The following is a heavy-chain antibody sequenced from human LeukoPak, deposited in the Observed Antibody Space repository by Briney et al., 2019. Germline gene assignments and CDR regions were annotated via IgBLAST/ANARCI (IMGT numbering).Heavy chain of an antibody. D-gene: IGHD3-22*01. Sequence: QSGGSLRLSCAASRFTFSNYGMHWVRQAPGKGLEWVAFIRYDGTNKYYADSVKGRFTISRDNSKNTLYLQMHSLRAEDTAVYYCANVVRYDNSGQNGFDIWGQGTMVTVSS. CDR1: RFTFSNYG. CDR2: IRYDGTNK. J-gene: IGHJ3*02. V-gene: IGHV3-30*02. CDR3: ANVVRYDNSGQNGFDI.